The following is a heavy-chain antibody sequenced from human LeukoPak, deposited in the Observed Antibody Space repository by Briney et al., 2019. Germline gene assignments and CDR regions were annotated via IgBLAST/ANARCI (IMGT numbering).Heavy chain of an antibody. CDR2: INHSGST. CDR1: GGSFSGYY. J-gene: IGHJ4*02. Sequence: SETLSLTCAVYGGSFSGYYWSWIRQPPGKGLEWIGEINHSGSTNYNPSLKSRVTISVDTSENQISLKLSSVTAADTAVYYCARVAPTRYNWNDTPAADRSDYCGQGTLVTVSS. V-gene: IGHV4-34*01. CDR3: ARVAPTRYNWNDTPAADRSDY. D-gene: IGHD1-1*01.